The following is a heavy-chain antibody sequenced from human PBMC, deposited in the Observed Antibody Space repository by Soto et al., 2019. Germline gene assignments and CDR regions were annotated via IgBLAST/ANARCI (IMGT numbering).Heavy chain of an antibody. J-gene: IGHJ6*02. CDR2: INHSGST. Sequence: QVQLQQWGAGLLKPSETLSLTCAVHGGSFSGYYWSWIRQPPGKGLEWIGEINHSGSTNYNPSLKSRVTISVDTSKNQFSLKLSSVTAADTAVYYCARGRGYYGMDVWGQGTTVTVSS. V-gene: IGHV4-34*01. D-gene: IGHD3-10*01. CDR3: ARGRGYYGMDV. CDR1: GGSFSGYY.